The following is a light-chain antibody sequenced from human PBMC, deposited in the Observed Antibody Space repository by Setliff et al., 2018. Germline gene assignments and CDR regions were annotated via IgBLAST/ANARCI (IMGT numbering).Light chain of an antibody. Sequence: QSALTQPASVSGSPGQSITISCTGTSGDIGTYNPVSWYQQHPGKAPKLLIYDLNKRPSGVSSRFSGSKSGNTASLTISGLQPEDEAEYHCCSYGGYNNLVFGGGTKGTVL. CDR1: SGDIGTYNP. CDR2: DLN. V-gene: IGLV2-23*02. J-gene: IGLJ3*02. CDR3: CSYGGYNNLV.